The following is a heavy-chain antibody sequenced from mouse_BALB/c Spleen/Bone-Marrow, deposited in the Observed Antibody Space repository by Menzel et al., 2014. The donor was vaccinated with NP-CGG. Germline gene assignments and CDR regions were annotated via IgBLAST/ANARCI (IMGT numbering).Heavy chain of an antibody. D-gene: IGHD1-1*01. CDR3: APYYYGSSLFAY. V-gene: IGHV14-3*02. CDR1: GFNIKDTY. CDR2: IDPANGNT. J-gene: IGHJ3*01. Sequence: EVQLVESGAELVKPGASVKLSCTASGFNIKDTYMHWVKQRPEQGLEWIERIDPANGNTKYDPKFQGKATITADTSPNTAYLQLSSLTSEDTAVYYCAPYYYGSSLFAYWGQGTLVTVSA.